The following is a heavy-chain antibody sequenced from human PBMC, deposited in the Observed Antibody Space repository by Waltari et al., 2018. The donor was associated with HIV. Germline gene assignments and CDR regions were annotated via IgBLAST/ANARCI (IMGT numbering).Heavy chain of an antibody. CDR3: ARMDRGMVVDF. V-gene: IGHV3-30-3*01. Sequence: QVQLVESGGGVVQPGRSLRLSCAASGFNFTTYAMHWVRQAPGKGLGWVARRSYHGNTKYYADSVKGRFSISRDNSKSTLSLQMTSLRVEETAIYYCARMDRGMVVDFWGQGTLVTVSA. D-gene: IGHD2-8*01. CDR2: RSYHGNTK. J-gene: IGHJ4*02. CDR1: GFNFTTYA.